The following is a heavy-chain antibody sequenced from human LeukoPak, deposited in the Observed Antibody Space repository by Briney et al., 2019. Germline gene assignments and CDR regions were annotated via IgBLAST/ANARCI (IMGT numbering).Heavy chain of an antibody. D-gene: IGHD1-14*01. V-gene: IGHV3-7*01. CDR2: IKQDGSEK. Sequence: GGSLRLSCAASGFTFSSYWMSWVRQAPGKGLEWVANIKQDGSEKYYVDSVKGRFTISRDNAKNSLYLQMNSLRAEDTAVCYCASIIGHGDYVDYWGQGTLVTVSS. CDR1: GFTFSSYW. CDR3: ASIIGHGDYVDY. J-gene: IGHJ4*02.